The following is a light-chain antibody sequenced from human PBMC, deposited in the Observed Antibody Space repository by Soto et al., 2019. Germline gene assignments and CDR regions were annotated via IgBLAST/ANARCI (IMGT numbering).Light chain of an antibody. CDR1: QSISSK. CDR3: QHYYDLRLT. J-gene: IGKJ1*01. Sequence: EIVMTQSPATLSVSPGEGATLSCRASQSISSKLAWYQQKPGQAPRLLIYGASTRATGFPARFSGSGSGTEFTLTISSLQSEVLAVYYCQHYYDLRLTFGQGTKVEIK. V-gene: IGKV3-15*01. CDR2: GAS.